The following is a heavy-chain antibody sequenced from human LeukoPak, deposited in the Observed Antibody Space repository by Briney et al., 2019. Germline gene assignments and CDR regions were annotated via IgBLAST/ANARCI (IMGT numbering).Heavy chain of an antibody. CDR3: ARVEASGYDYGAFDY. CDR2: ISGTSSYI. CDR1: GFTFSTYI. J-gene: IGHJ4*02. V-gene: IGHV3-21*01. D-gene: IGHD5-12*01. Sequence: GGSLRLSCAASGFTFSTYIMTWVRQAPGQGLEWVSSISGTSSYIYYADSVKGRFTISRDNAKNSLYLQMNSLRAEDTAVYYCARVEASGYDYGAFDYWGQGTLVTVSS.